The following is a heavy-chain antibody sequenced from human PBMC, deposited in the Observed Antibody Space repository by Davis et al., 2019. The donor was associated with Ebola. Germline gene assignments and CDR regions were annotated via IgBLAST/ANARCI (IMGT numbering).Heavy chain of an antibody. V-gene: IGHV1-8*01. CDR3: AREATVTRAFDI. J-gene: IGHJ3*02. Sequence: ASVKVSCKASGYTFTSYDINWVRQATGQGLEWMGWMNPNSGNTGYAQKFQGRVTMTRNTSISTAYMELSSLRSEDTAVYYCAREATVTRAFDIWGQGTMVTVSS. CDR1: GYTFTSYD. D-gene: IGHD4-17*01. CDR2: MNPNSGNT.